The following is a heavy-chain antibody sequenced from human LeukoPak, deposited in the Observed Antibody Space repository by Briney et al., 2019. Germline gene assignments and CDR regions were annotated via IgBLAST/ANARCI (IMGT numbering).Heavy chain of an antibody. CDR1: GYTLTELS. Sequence: ASVKVSCKVSGYTLTELSMHWVRQAPGKGLEWMGGFDPEDGETIYAQKFQGRVTMTEDTSTDTAYMELSSLRSEDTAVYYCATGMSSSWLNYYYYGMDVWGQGTTVIVSS. CDR3: ATGMSSSWLNYYYYGMDV. CDR2: FDPEDGET. V-gene: IGHV1-24*01. J-gene: IGHJ6*02. D-gene: IGHD6-13*01.